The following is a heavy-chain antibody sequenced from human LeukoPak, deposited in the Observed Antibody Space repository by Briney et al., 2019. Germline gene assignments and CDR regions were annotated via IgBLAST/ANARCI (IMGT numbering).Heavy chain of an antibody. V-gene: IGHV3-20*04. CDR1: GFTFDDYG. CDR3: AREVPGDYGDYEGYYYYIDV. Sequence: GGSLRLSCAASGFTFDDYGMSWVRQAPGKGLQWVSGINWNGGSTGYADSVKGRFTISRDNAKNSLYLQMYSLRAEDTALYYCAREVPGDYGDYEGYYYYIDVWGKGTTVTFSS. D-gene: IGHD4-17*01. CDR2: INWNGGST. J-gene: IGHJ6*03.